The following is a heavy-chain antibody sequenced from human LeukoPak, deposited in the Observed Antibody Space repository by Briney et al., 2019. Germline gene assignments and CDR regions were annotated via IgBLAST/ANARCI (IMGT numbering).Heavy chain of an antibody. J-gene: IGHJ4*03. CDR3: ARVGVRDGNNYKDY. V-gene: IGHV1-2*02. CDR2: IHPNSGGT. Sequence: ASVKVSCKASGYTFTAYYLHWVRQAPGQGLEWMGWIHPNSGGTNYAQKFQGRVTMTRDTSISTAYMELSRLRSDDTTVYYCARVGVRDGNNYKDYWGQGALVTVSS. CDR1: GYTFTAYY. D-gene: IGHD5-24*01.